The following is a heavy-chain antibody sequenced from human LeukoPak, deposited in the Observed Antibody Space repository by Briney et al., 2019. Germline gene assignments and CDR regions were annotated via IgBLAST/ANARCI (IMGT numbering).Heavy chain of an antibody. CDR2: IYSDGST. CDR1: RFTVSSNH. CDR3: ARRYQVSWYFDL. J-gene: IGHJ2*01. Sequence: PGGSLRLSCAASRFTVSSNHMNWVRQAPGKGLEWVSVIYSDGSTQYADPVKGRFTITRDNYKNTLYLQMNSLRDEDTAMYYCARRYQVSWYFDLWGRGTLVTVSS. V-gene: IGHV3-66*01. D-gene: IGHD2-15*01.